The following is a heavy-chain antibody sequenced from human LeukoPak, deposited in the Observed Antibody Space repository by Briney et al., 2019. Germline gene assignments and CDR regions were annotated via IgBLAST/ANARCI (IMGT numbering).Heavy chain of an antibody. CDR1: GFTFSTYA. D-gene: IGHD2-2*01. CDR3: AKRYCTSTKCYQLDY. Sequence: PGGSLRLSCAASGFTFSTYAMSWVRQAPGKGLEWVSGISGSGGGTYYADSVKGRFTISRDNSKNTLYLQINSLRAEDTAVYYCAKRYCTSTKCYQLDYWGQGTLVTVSS. CDR2: ISGSGGGT. V-gene: IGHV3-23*01. J-gene: IGHJ4*02.